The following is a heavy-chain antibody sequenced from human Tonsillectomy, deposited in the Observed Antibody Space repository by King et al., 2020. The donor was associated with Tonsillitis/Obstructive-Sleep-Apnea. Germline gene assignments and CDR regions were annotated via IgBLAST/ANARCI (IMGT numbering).Heavy chain of an antibody. CDR2: IDHSGTT. V-gene: IGHV4-34*01. Sequence: VQLQQWGAGLLKPSETLSLTCAVYGGSFNNYYWSWIRQPPGKGLEWSGYIDHSGTTNYNPSLKSRVTISVDTFKNQFSLGLRSVTAADTAVYYCARGRWYFDLWGRGTLVTVSS. CDR1: GGSFNNYY. CDR3: ARGRWYFDL. J-gene: IGHJ2*01.